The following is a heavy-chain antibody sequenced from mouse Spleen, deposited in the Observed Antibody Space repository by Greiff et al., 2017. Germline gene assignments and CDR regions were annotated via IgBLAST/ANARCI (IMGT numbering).Heavy chain of an antibody. V-gene: IGHV1-19*01. CDR3: ARFRAYGNYWYFDV. CDR2: INPYNGGT. D-gene: IGHD2-1*01. J-gene: IGHJ1*03. Sequence: VQLQQSGPVLVKPGASVKMSCKASGYTFTDYYMNWVKQSHGKSLEWIGVINPYNGGTSYNQKFKGKATLTVDKSSSTAYMELNSLTSEDSAVYYCARFRAYGNYWYFDVWGTGTTVTVSS. CDR1: GYTFTDYY.